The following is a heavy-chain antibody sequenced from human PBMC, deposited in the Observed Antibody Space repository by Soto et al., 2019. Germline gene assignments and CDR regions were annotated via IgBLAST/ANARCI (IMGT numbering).Heavy chain of an antibody. CDR2: ISYDGSNK. Sequence: QVQLVESGGGVVQPGRSLRLSCAASGFTFSSYGMHWVRQAPGKGLELVAVISYDGSNKYYADSVKSRFTISRDNSKNPLYLQMNILRAEDTAVYYCAKEGPPIAVAAPAMAVWGQGTTVTVSS. J-gene: IGHJ6*02. CDR1: GFTFSSYG. D-gene: IGHD6-19*01. CDR3: AKEGPPIAVAAPAMAV. V-gene: IGHV3-30*18.